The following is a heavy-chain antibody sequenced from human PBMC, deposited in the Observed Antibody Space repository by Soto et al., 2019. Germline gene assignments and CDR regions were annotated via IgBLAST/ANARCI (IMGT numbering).Heavy chain of an antibody. D-gene: IGHD3-10*01. CDR3: AREKPSTFYGSGGKFGMDV. Sequence: SLKVSCKASAGTFSSYAISWVRQAPGQGLEWMGGIIPIFGTANYAQKFQSRVTITADESTSTAYMELSSLRSEDTAVYYCAREKPSTFYGSGGKFGMDVWGQGTTVTVSS. CDR2: IIPIFGTA. CDR1: AGTFSSYA. J-gene: IGHJ6*02. V-gene: IGHV1-69*13.